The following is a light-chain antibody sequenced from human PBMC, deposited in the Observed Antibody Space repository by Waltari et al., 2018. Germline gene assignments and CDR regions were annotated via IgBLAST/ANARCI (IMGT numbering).Light chain of an antibody. CDR3: QHRRNWQGT. CDR2: DAS. CDR1: QSVSNY. J-gene: IGKJ3*01. Sequence: EILLTQSPATLSSSPGERATLSCRASQSVSNYLAWYQQKPGQAPRLLISDASNRATGIPARFSGSGSGTDFTLTISILEPEDFAVYYCQHRRNWQGTFGPGTKVDI. V-gene: IGKV3-11*01.